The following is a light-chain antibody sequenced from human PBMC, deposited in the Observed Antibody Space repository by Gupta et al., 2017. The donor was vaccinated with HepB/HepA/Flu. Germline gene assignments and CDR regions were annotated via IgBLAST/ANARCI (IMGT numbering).Light chain of an antibody. J-gene: IGKJ3*01. CDR2: AAS. Sequence: DIQMTKSPSSLSASVGDRVTITCRASQSISSYLNWYQQKPGKAPKLLIYAASSLQSGVPSRFSGSGSGTDYTLTISSLQPEDFATYYCQQNDSTSIFTFGHGTKVDIK. V-gene: IGKV1-39*01. CDR3: QQNDSTSIFT. CDR1: QSISSY.